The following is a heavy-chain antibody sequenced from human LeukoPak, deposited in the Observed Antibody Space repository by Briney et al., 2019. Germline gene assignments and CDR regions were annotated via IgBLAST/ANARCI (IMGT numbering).Heavy chain of an antibody. V-gene: IGHV5-51*01. Sequence: GESLKISCKGSGYSFTSYWIGWVRQMPGKGLEWMGIIYPGDSDTRYSPSFQGQVTISADKSISTAYLQWSSLKASDTAMYYCARCNAMVRELGAFDIWGQGTMVTVSS. J-gene: IGHJ3*02. CDR2: IYPGDSDT. CDR3: ARCNAMVRELGAFDI. D-gene: IGHD3-10*01. CDR1: GYSFTSYW.